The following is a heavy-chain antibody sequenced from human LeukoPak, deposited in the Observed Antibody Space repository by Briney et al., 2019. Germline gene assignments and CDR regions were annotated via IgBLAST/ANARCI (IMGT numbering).Heavy chain of an antibody. CDR2: INPNSGGT. Sequence: ASVKVSCKASGYTFTDYGFSWVRQAPGQGLEWMGWINPNSGGTNYAQKFQGRVTMTRDTSISTANMEVSRLKSDDTAVYYCAVGVVSLVPDALDIWGQGTMVTVSS. CDR3: AVGVVSLVPDALDI. D-gene: IGHD6-6*01. CDR1: GYTFTDYG. J-gene: IGHJ3*02. V-gene: IGHV1-2*02.